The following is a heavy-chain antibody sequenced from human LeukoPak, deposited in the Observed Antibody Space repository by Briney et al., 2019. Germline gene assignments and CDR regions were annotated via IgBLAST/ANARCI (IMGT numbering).Heavy chain of an antibody. D-gene: IGHD2-15*01. CDR2: VNTSGST. V-gene: IGHV4-4*09. J-gene: IGHJ4*02. CDR1: GDSVSDFF. Sequence: SETLSLTCTVSGDSVSDFFCIWIRQPPGKGLEWIGYVNTSGSTNYNPSLRSRVTISVDTSKNQFSLKLTSVTAADTAVYYCARRRTGSNPFDSWGQGTLVTVSS. CDR3: ARRRTGSNPFDS.